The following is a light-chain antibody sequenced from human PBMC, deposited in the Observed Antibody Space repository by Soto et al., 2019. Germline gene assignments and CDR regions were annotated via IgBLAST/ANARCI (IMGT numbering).Light chain of an antibody. J-gene: IGKJ5*01. CDR2: LAS. CDR3: QQYGSSLSIT. CDR1: QSVNHN. Sequence: DIVMTQSPDTLSASPGERVSLSCRASQSVNHNLAWYLQKPGQAPRLLIYLASTRATGIPDRFSGSGSGTDFTLTISRLEPEDFAVYYCQQYGSSLSITFGQGTRLEIK. V-gene: IGKV3-20*01.